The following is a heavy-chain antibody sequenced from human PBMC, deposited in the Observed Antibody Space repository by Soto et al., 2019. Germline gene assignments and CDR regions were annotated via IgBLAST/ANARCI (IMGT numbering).Heavy chain of an antibody. CDR3: ARHHGIAVAGTRYYYYYGMDV. D-gene: IGHD6-19*01. CDR2: IYPGDSDT. Sequence: GESLKISCKGSGYSFTSYWIGWVRQMPGKGLEWMGIIYPGDSDTRYSPSFQGQVTISADKSISTAYLQWSSLKASDTAMYYCARHHGIAVAGTRYYYYYGMDVWGQGTTVTVSS. V-gene: IGHV5-51*01. J-gene: IGHJ6*02. CDR1: GYSFTSYW.